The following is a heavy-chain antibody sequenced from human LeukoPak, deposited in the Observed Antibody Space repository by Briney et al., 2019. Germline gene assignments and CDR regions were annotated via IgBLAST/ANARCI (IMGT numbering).Heavy chain of an antibody. Sequence: SETLSLTCTASGGSISSYYWSWIRQPAGKGLEWIGRIYTSGSTNYNPSLKSRVTMSVDTSKNQFSLKLSSVTAADTAVYYCARGGAVAGPFDYWGQGTLVTVSS. J-gene: IGHJ4*02. V-gene: IGHV4-4*07. CDR2: IYTSGST. D-gene: IGHD6-19*01. CDR1: GGSISSYY. CDR3: ARGGAVAGPFDY.